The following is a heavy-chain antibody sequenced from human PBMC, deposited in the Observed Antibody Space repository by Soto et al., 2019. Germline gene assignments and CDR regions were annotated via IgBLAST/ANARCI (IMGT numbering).Heavy chain of an antibody. J-gene: IGHJ3*02. CDR1: GFTFANSA. Sequence: SVKVSCKASGFTFANSAVQWVRQARGQRLEWIGWTVVGSGNTHYAQKFQERVTITRDMSTSTAYMEMSSLRSEDTAVYYCAAASHYYDSSGYELGAFDIWGQGTMVTVSS. CDR2: TVVGSGNT. CDR3: AAASHYYDSSGYELGAFDI. V-gene: IGHV1-58*01. D-gene: IGHD3-22*01.